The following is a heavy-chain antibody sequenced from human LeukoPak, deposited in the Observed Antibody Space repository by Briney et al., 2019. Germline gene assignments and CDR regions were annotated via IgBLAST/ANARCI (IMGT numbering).Heavy chain of an antibody. Sequence: GRSLRLSCAASGFTFSSYGMHWVRQAPGKGVEWVAVISYDGSNKYYADSVNGRFTISRDNSKNTLSLQMNSLRAEDTAVYYCAKSPSGRSRISRFDYWGQGILVTVS. J-gene: IGHJ4*02. D-gene: IGHD1-26*01. CDR1: GFTFSSYG. CDR3: AKSPSGRSRISRFDY. CDR2: ISYDGSNK. V-gene: IGHV3-30*18.